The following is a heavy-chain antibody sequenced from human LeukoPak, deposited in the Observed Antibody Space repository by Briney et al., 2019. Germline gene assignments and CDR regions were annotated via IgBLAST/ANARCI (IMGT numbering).Heavy chain of an antibody. CDR2: IWYDGSNK. CDR1: GFTFSSHG. J-gene: IGHJ4*02. CDR3: ARGPAEYYDFWSGYYFPPSFDY. Sequence: GGSLRLSCAASGFTFSSHGMHWVRQAPGKGLEWVAVIWYDGSNKYYADSVKGRFTISRDNSKNTLYLQMNSLRAEDTAVYYCARGPAEYYDFWSGYYFPPSFDYWGQGTLVTVSS. D-gene: IGHD3-3*01. V-gene: IGHV3-33*01.